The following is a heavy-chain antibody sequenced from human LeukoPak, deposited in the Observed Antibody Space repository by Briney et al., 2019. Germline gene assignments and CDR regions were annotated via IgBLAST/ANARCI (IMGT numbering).Heavy chain of an antibody. Sequence: GESLRLSCGASGFTFSSYGMHWVRQTPGKGLEWVAVISYDGSNNFYSDSVKGRFTISRDNSKNSLYLQINSLRAEDTAVYYCARGHYYGMDVWGQGTTVTVSS. V-gene: IGHV3-30*03. CDR3: ARGHYYGMDV. CDR1: GFTFSSYG. CDR2: ISYDGSNN. J-gene: IGHJ6*02.